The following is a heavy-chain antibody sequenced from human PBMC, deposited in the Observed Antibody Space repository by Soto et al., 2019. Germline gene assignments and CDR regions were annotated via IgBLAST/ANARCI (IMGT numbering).Heavy chain of an antibody. CDR1: GFNSKSYT. CDR2: ISSSGYI. D-gene: IGHD2-15*01. Sequence: GASLRLSCAASGFNSKSYTINWVRQAPGKRLEWLSSISSSGYIFSTDSVRGRFTISRDNAKNSVYLQINSLRAEDTAVYFCARDCRGGSCYPVMNVWGQGTTVTVCS. J-gene: IGHJ6*02. CDR3: ARDCRGGSCYPVMNV. V-gene: IGHV3-21*01.